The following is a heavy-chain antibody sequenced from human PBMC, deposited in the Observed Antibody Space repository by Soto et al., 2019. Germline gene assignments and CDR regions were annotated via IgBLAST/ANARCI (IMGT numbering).Heavy chain of an antibody. J-gene: IGHJ6*02. CDR2: IYHSGST. CDR3: ARDSSSLAGYGMDV. CDR1: GGSISSSNW. Sequence: SETLSLTCAVSGGSISSSNWWSWVRQPPGKGLEWIGEIYHSGSTNYNPSLKSRVTISVDKSKNQFSLKLSSVTAADTAVYYCARDSSSLAGYGMDVWGQGTTVTVS. V-gene: IGHV4-4*02. D-gene: IGHD6-13*01.